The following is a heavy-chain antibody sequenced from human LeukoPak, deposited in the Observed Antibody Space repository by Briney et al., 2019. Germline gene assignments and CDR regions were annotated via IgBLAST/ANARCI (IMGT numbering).Heavy chain of an antibody. Sequence: PSETLSLTCTVSGGSISSYYWSWIRQPPGKGLEWIGYIYYSGSTNYNPSLKSRVTISVDTSKNQFSLKLSSVTAADTAVYYCARGVIVVVPAATRGPKSYYFDYWGQGTLVTVSS. V-gene: IGHV4-59*01. CDR3: ARGVIVVVPAATRGPKSYYFDY. CDR1: GGSISSYY. J-gene: IGHJ4*02. CDR2: IYYSGST. D-gene: IGHD2-2*01.